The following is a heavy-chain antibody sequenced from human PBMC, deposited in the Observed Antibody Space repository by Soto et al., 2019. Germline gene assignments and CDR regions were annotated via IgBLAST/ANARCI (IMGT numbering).Heavy chain of an antibody. CDR3: ARDTTISYREGFDP. J-gene: IGHJ5*02. D-gene: IGHD3-3*01. CDR1: GYTFTSYG. V-gene: IGHV1-18*01. Sequence: GASVKVSCKASGYTFTSYGISWVRQAPGQGLEWMGWISAYNGNTNYAQKLQGRATMTTDTSTSTAYMELRSLRSDDTAVYYCARDTTISYREGFDPWGQGTLVTVSS. CDR2: ISAYNGNT.